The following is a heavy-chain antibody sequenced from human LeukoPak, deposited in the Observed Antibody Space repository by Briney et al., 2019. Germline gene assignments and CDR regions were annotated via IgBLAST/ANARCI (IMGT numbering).Heavy chain of an antibody. CDR1: GFTFSSYG. CDR3: ARELISTTWRGNRSYFDL. CDR2: IWYDGSNK. J-gene: IGHJ2*01. V-gene: IGHV3-33*01. D-gene: IGHD1-1*01. Sequence: GGSLRLSCAASGFTFSSYGMHWVRQAPGKGLEWVAVIWYDGSNKYYADPVKGRFTISRDNSKSTLYLQMNSLRAEDTAVYYCARELISTTWRGNRSYFDLWGRGTLVTVSS.